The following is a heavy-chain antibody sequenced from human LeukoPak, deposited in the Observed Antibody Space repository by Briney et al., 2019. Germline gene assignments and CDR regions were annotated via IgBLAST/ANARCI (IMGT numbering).Heavy chain of an antibody. V-gene: IGHV3-23*01. CDR3: AKGGKWDVTPFDY. J-gene: IGHJ4*02. Sequence: GGSLRLSCAASGFTFSNYAMSWVRQAPGKGLEWVSAISGSGGSTYYADSVKGRFTISRDNPKNTLYLQVNSLRAEDTAVYYCAKGGKWDVTPFDYWGQGTLVTVSS. D-gene: IGHD1-26*01. CDR2: ISGSGGST. CDR1: GFTFSNYA.